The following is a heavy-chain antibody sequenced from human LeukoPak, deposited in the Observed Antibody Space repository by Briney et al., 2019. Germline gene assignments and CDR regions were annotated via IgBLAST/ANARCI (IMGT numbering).Heavy chain of an antibody. D-gene: IGHD5-12*01. CDR1: GFTFNNYA. CDR3: AKGRWLRRDDNPYYFDY. J-gene: IGHJ4*02. V-gene: IGHV3-23*01. CDR2: ISGGGGPT. Sequence: GGSLRLSCAAAGFTFNNYAMTWVRQAPGGGLEWVSAISGGGGPTHYADSVTGRLTISRDNSKNTLHLQMNSLRAEDTAVYYCAKGRWLRRDDNPYYFDYWGQGTLVTVSS.